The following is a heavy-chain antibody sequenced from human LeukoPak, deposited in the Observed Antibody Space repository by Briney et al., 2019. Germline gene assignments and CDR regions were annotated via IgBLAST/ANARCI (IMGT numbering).Heavy chain of an antibody. V-gene: IGHV4-61*02. Sequence: SQTLSLTCTVSGGSISSDSYQWSWLRQPAGKGMEWIGRSYTSGSTNYNPSLKNRATISVDTSKNQFSLKLTSVTAADTAVYYCARGRGGTYYWYDPWGQGTLVTVSS. CDR2: SYTSGST. CDR3: ARGRGGTYYWYDP. J-gene: IGHJ5*02. D-gene: IGHD1-26*01. CDR1: GGSISSDSYQ.